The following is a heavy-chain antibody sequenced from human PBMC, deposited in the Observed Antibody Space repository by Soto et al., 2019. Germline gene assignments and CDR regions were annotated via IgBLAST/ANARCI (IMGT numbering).Heavy chain of an antibody. D-gene: IGHD6-13*01. V-gene: IGHV4-31*03. CDR3: ARVAEDFSSSWYSTNWFDP. J-gene: IGHJ5*02. CDR2: IYYSGST. Sequence: QVQLQESGPGLVKASQTLSLTCTVSGGSISSGGYYWIWIRQHPGKGLEWMGYIYYSGSTYYNPSLKSRVTISVDTYKTQFSLKLSSVTAADTAVYYCARVAEDFSSSWYSTNWFDPWGQGTLVTFSS. CDR1: GGSISSGGYY.